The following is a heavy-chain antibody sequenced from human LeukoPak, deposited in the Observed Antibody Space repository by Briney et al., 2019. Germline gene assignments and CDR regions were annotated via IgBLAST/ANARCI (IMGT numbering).Heavy chain of an antibody. Sequence: GGSLRLSCAASGFTVSSNYMSWVRQAPGKGLEWVSVIYSGGSTYYPDSVKGRFTISRDNSKNTLYLQMNSLRAEDTAVYYCAKDRVVVTAINDYYFDYWGQGTLVTVSS. CDR1: GFTVSSNY. CDR2: IYSGGST. V-gene: IGHV3-53*05. J-gene: IGHJ4*02. CDR3: AKDRVVVTAINDYYFDY. D-gene: IGHD2-21*02.